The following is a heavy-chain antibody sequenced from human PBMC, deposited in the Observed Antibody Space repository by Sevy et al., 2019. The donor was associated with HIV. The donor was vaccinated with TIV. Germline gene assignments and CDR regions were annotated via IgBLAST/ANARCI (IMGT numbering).Heavy chain of an antibody. J-gene: IGHJ3*02. CDR3: TGGWFM. CDR2: ISGRGGST. Sequence: GESLKISFAASGFMFSSYALSWVRQAPGNGLEWVSSISGRGGSTHYADSVKGQFTISRDKSKNTMDLQMNSPRAEDTAVYYCTGGWFMWGQGTMVTVSS. CDR1: GFMFSSYA. D-gene: IGHD3-10*01. V-gene: IGHV3-23*01.